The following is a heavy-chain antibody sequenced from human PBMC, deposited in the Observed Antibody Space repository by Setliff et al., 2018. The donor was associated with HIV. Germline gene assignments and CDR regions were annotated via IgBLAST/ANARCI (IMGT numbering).Heavy chain of an antibody. Sequence: ASVKVSCKASGYTFTGHYLHWVRQAPGQGLEWMGWIDPNSGDTNYAQKFQGRVTITSDTSVSTAYMELRRLSSDDTAVYYCGRFQAWQLVRGYYYYLDVWGRGATVTVS. J-gene: IGHJ6*03. CDR3: GRFQAWQLVRGYYYYLDV. CDR1: GYTFTGHY. CDR2: IDPNSGDT. D-gene: IGHD6-6*01. V-gene: IGHV1-2*02.